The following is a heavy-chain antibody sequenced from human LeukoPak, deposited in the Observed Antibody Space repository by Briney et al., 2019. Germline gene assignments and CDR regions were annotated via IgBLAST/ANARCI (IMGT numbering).Heavy chain of an antibody. CDR3: ARVGGGDIVVVPAALTRMFDY. V-gene: IGHV3-7*01. D-gene: IGHD2-2*01. Sequence: PGGSLRLSCAASGFTFSNYRMTWVRQAPGKGLEWVASIKEDGSEKYYVDSVKGRFTISRDNAKNSLYLQMNSLRAEDTAVYYCARVGGGDIVVVPAALTRMFDYWGQGTLVTVSS. CDR2: IKEDGSEK. CDR1: GFTFSNYR. J-gene: IGHJ4*02.